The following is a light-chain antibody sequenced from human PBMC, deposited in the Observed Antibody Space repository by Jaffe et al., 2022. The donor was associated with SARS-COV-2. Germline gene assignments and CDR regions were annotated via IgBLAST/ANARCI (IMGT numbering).Light chain of an antibody. J-gene: IGKJ5*01. Sequence: FVMTQTPLSLSVTLGQSASISCRCSQSLVHSDGNTYMSWLQQRPGQPPRLLIYKVSDRFSGVPDRFSGSGAGTDFTLEISRVEAEDVGIYYCMQAIQFPTFGQGTRLEIK. CDR2: KVS. CDR3: MQAIQFPT. V-gene: IGKV2-24*01. CDR1: QSLVHSDGNTY.